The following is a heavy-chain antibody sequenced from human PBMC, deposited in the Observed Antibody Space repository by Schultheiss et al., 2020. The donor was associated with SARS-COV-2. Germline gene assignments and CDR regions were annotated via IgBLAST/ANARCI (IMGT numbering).Heavy chain of an antibody. D-gene: IGHD3-10*01. CDR3: ARDRDFDY. CDR2: IYYSGST. CDR1: GYSISSGGYY. J-gene: IGHJ4*02. Sequence: SETLSLTCAVSGYSISSGGYYWSWIRQPPGKALEWIGYIYYSGSTYYNPSLKSRVTISVDTSKNQFSLKLSSVTAADTAVYYCARDRDFDYWGQGTLVTVSS. V-gene: IGHV4-61*08.